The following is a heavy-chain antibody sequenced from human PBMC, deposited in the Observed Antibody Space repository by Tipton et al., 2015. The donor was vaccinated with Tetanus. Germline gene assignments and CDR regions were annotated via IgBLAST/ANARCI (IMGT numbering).Heavy chain of an antibody. D-gene: IGHD5-18*01. CDR2: VDPEDGET. CDR1: GYTFTDYY. J-gene: IGHJ6*02. CDR3: APGGPGCSYGNKNAPYYYYGMDV. V-gene: IGHV1-69-2*01. Sequence: QSGPEVKKPGATVKISCKVSGYTFTDYYMHWVQQAPGKGLEWMGLVDPEDGETIYAEKFQGRVTITADTSTDTAYMELSSLRSEDTAVYYCAPGGPGCSYGNKNAPYYYYGMDVWGQGTTVTVSS.